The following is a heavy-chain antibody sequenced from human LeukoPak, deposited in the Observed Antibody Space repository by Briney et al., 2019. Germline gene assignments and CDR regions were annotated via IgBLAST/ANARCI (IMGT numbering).Heavy chain of an antibody. V-gene: IGHV4-39*07. D-gene: IGHD3-22*01. CDR1: GGSISSSSYC. Sequence: SETLSLTCTVSGGSISSSSYCWGWIRQPPGKGLEWIGSIYYSGSTYYNPSLKSRVTISVDTSKNQFSLKLSSVTAADTAVYYCARHYYDSSGYRQNTDAFDIWGQGTMVTVSS. CDR3: ARHYYDSSGYRQNTDAFDI. CDR2: IYYSGST. J-gene: IGHJ3*02.